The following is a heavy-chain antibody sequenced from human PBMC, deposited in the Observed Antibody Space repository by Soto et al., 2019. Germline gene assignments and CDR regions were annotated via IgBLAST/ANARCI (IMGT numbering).Heavy chain of an antibody. CDR1: GLSFNDYA. Sequence: LRLSCSASGLSFNDYAMHWVRQAAGKGLKYVSSISSNGVSTYYADSVKGRFTISRDNSKNTLYLQMNSLRVEDTAVYYCVKDRFVNYWGQGALVTVYS. V-gene: IGHV3-64D*06. CDR2: ISSNGVST. CDR3: VKDRFVNY. D-gene: IGHD3-3*01. J-gene: IGHJ4*02.